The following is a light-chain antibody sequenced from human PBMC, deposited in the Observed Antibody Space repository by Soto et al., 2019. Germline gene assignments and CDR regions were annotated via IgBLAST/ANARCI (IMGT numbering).Light chain of an antibody. CDR3: QQYNSSPYT. J-gene: IGKJ2*01. V-gene: IGKV1-5*01. Sequence: DIQMTQSPSTLSASVGDRVTITCRASQRFSTWLAWYQQKPGNAPRLLIYDASSLEGGVPSRFSGRGSGTEFTLTISGLQPDDFATYYCQQYNSSPYTFGQGTKLEIK. CDR2: DAS. CDR1: QRFSTW.